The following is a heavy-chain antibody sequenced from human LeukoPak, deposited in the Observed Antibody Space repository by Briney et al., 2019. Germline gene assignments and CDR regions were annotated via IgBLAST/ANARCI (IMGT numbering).Heavy chain of an antibody. J-gene: IGHJ3*02. Sequence: PSETLSLTCTVSGGSISSSSYYWGWIRQPPGKGLEWIGSIYYSGSTYYNPSLKSRVTISVDTSKNQFSLKLSSVTAADTAVYYCARFEGSTWGDAFDIWGQGTMVTVSS. D-gene: IGHD3-16*01. CDR1: GGSISSSSYY. V-gene: IGHV4-39*07. CDR3: ARFEGSTWGDAFDI. CDR2: IYYSGST.